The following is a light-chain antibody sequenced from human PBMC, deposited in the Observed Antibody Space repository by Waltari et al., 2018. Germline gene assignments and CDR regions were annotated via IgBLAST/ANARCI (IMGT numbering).Light chain of an antibody. V-gene: IGLV6-57*03. J-gene: IGLJ2*01. CDR2: EDN. Sequence: NFMLTQPHSVSESPGKTVTISCTRSSGSIASNYVQWYQQRPGSAPTTVSYEDNQRPSWDPAQFSGSNDSSSNSASLPISGRRSEEEADYYCQSYGSGVIFGGGTKLTVL. CDR1: SGSIASNY. CDR3: QSYGSGVI.